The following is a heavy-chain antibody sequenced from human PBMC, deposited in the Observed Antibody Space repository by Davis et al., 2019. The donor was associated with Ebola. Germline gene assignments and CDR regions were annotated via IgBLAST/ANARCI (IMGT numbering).Heavy chain of an antibody. J-gene: IGHJ6*04. CDR2: ISYDGSNK. CDR1: GFTFSSYG. Sequence: GESLEISCAASGFTFSSYGMHWVRQAPGKGLEWVAVISYDGSNKHYADSVKGRFTISRDNSKNTLYLQMNSLRPEDTAVFYCAKDPHYYYYYGMDVWGKGTTVTVSS. V-gene: IGHV3-30*18. CDR3: AKDPHYYYYYGMDV.